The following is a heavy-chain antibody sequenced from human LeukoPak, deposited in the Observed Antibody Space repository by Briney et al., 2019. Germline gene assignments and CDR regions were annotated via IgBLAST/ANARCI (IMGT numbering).Heavy chain of an antibody. CDR3: ARSQAGYSSGWYVLGY. CDR2: INPNSGGT. Sequence: ASVKVSCKASGYTFTGYYMHWVRQAPGQGLEWMGWINPNSGGTNYAQKFQGRVTMTRDTSISTAYMELSRLRSDDTAVYYCARSQAGYSSGWYVLGYWGQGTLVIVSS. D-gene: IGHD6-19*01. CDR1: GYTFTGYY. J-gene: IGHJ4*02. V-gene: IGHV1-2*02.